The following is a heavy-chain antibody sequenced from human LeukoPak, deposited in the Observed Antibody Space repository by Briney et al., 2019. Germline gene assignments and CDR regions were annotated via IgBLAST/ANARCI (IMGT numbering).Heavy chain of an antibody. Sequence: SETLSLTCTVSGDSISSTSYYWGWVRQPPGKGLEWIGSIYYSGSTYYNPSLKSRVTISVDTSKNQFSLKLSSVTAADTAVYYCASVDTAMYWFDPWGQGTLVTVSS. D-gene: IGHD5-18*01. CDR2: IYYSGST. V-gene: IGHV4-39*01. CDR3: ASVDTAMYWFDP. CDR1: GDSISSTSYY. J-gene: IGHJ5*02.